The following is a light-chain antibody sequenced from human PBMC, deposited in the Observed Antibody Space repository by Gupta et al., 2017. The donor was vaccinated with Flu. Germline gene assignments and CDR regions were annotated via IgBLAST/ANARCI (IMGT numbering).Light chain of an antibody. Sequence: QSALTQPAPVSASPGQPITTPRTGGSSDFGSYNRVAWYQQPPGTAPKLMISEVIKRPSGVPDRFSGSKSGNTASLTISGLQAEDEDDYYCSSYTGSNTWVFGGGTKLTVL. V-gene: IGLV2-18*02. CDR2: EVI. CDR3: SSYTGSNTWV. CDR1: SSDFGSYNR. J-gene: IGLJ3*02.